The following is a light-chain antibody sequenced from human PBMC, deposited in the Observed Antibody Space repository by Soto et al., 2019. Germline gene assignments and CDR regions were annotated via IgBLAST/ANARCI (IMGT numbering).Light chain of an antibody. CDR1: QSIGVW. Sequence: DIQITQSPSTLSSSVGDRVTITCRASQSIGVWLAWYQQKPGIAPKLLIYDASTLQRGVPSRLSGSGSGTEFTLNISSMQPDDFATYYCQQYETYWTFGQGTKVDIK. J-gene: IGKJ1*01. CDR2: DAS. CDR3: QQYETYWT. V-gene: IGKV1-5*01.